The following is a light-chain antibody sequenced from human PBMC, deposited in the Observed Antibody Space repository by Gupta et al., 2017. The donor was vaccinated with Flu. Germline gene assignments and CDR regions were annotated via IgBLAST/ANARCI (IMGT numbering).Light chain of an antibody. J-gene: IGKJ4*01. Sequence: DIQMTHSPSSVSASVGDRLTVTCRSSQVIYSQLGCYQQNPGKPPKLLIYPASTLQSGVPSRFSGSGSETDFTLTITSLQPEDAATYYCQQDYSFPLTFGGGSKVEIK. CDR3: QQDYSFPLT. V-gene: IGKV1-12*01. CDR2: PAS. CDR1: QVIYSQ.